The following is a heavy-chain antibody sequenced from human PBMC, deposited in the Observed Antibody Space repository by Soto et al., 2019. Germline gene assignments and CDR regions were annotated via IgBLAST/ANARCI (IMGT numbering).Heavy chain of an antibody. CDR2: IWYDGSNK. D-gene: IGHD6-19*01. CDR3: ARDGEQWLGGNDY. J-gene: IGHJ4*02. Sequence: QVQLVESGGGVVQPGRSLRLSCAASGFTFSSYGMHWVRQAPGKGLEWVAVIWYDGSNKYYADSVKGRFTISRDNSKNTLYLQMNSLRVEDTAVYYCARDGEQWLGGNDYWGQGNLVTVSS. V-gene: IGHV3-33*01. CDR1: GFTFSSYG.